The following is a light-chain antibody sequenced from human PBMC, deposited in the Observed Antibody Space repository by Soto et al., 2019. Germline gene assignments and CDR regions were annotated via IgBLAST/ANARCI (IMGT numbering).Light chain of an antibody. Sequence: ESVLTQSPATLPLSPGERATLYCRASQSVRSYLAWYQQKPGQAPRLLIYDASNRATDIPARFRGSGSGTDFTLTISSLDPEDSAVYYCHQRSKWPLTFGGGTKVDIK. CDR3: HQRSKWPLT. V-gene: IGKV3-11*01. CDR2: DAS. J-gene: IGKJ4*01. CDR1: QSVRSY.